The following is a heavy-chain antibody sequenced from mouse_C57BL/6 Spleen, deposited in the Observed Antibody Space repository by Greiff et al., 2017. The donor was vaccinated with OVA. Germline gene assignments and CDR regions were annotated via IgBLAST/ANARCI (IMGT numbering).Heavy chain of an antibody. Sequence: QVQLKQSGAELVRPGASVKLSCKASGYTFTDYYINWVKQRPGQGLEWIARIYPGSGNTYYNEKFKGKATLTAEKSSSTAYMQLSSLTSEDSAVYFCARRVHYYGSSYRYFDVWGTGTTVTVAS. D-gene: IGHD1-1*01. CDR3: ARRVHYYGSSYRYFDV. V-gene: IGHV1-76*01. CDR1: GYTFTDYY. CDR2: IYPGSGNT. J-gene: IGHJ1*03.